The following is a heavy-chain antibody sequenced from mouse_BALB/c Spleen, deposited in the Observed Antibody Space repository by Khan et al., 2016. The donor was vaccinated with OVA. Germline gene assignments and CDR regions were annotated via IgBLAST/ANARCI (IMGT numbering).Heavy chain of an antibody. Sequence: EVELVESGGGLVQPGGSLKLSCAASGFTYSNYAMSWVRQTPGKRLEWVASISSGGSNYYPDSVKGRYTISRDNSRNILTLQISSLRSEATAMYYCARDYWFAYWGQGTLVTVSA. J-gene: IGHJ3*01. CDR3: ARDYWFAY. CDR1: GFTYSNYA. CDR2: ISSGGSN. V-gene: IGHV5-6-5*01.